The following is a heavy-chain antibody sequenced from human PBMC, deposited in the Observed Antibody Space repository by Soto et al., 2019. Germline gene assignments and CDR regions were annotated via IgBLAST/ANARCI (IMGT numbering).Heavy chain of an antibody. CDR2: MNPNSGNT. V-gene: IGHV1-8*01. CDR1: GCTFTSYD. Sequence: SCKASGCTFTSYDINWVRQASGQVLDWMGWMNPNSGNTGYAQKFQGRVTMTRNTSISTAYMELSSLRSEDTAVYYFARGFMGPQLDWLDPWDKATLVSLSS. D-gene: IGHD6-13*01. CDR3: ARGFMGPQLDWLDP. J-gene: IGHJ5*02.